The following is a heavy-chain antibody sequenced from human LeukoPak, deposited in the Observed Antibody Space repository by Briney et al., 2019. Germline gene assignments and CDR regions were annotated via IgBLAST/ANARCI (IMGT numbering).Heavy chain of an antibody. Sequence: PSQTLSLTCTVSGGSISSGDYYWSWIRQPPGKGLEWIGYIYYSGNTNYNPSLKSRVTISVDTSKNQFSLKLSSVTAADTAVYYCARRGYCSGGSCYPTFWFDPWGQGTLVTVSS. D-gene: IGHD2-15*01. CDR1: GGSISSGDYY. V-gene: IGHV4-61*08. J-gene: IGHJ5*02. CDR3: ARRGYCSGGSCYPTFWFDP. CDR2: IYYSGNT.